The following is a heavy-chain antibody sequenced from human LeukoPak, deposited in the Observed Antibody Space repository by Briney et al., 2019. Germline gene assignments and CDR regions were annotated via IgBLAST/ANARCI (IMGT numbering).Heavy chain of an antibody. Sequence: ASVKVSCKASGFTLTNFDINWVRQATGQGLEWMGWMNSNTGNTGYAQKFQGRVTMTRDTSISTACMELSRLRSDDTAVYYCARVRGTSCYIHWGQGTLVTVSS. D-gene: IGHD2-2*02. CDR2: MNSNTGNT. CDR3: ARVRGTSCYIH. CDR1: GFTLTNFD. V-gene: IGHV1-8*01. J-gene: IGHJ4*02.